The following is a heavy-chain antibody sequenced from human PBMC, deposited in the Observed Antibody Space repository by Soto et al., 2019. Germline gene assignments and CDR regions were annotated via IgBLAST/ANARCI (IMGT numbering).Heavy chain of an antibody. V-gene: IGHV3-74*01. CDR3: ARGLKWGLFDY. CDR2: LNRDGSST. D-gene: IGHD4-4*01. Sequence: EVQLVESGGGLVQTGGSLRLSCAASGFTFSRDWMHWVRQAPGKGLVWVSHLNRDGSSTSYADSVNGRFTISRDNARNTLFLQMNSLRAEDTAVYYCARGLKWGLFDYWGQGTLVTGSS. CDR1: GFTFSRDW. J-gene: IGHJ4*02.